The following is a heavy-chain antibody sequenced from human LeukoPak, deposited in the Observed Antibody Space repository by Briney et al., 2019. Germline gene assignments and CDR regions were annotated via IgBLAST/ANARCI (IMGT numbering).Heavy chain of an antibody. CDR3: AKGNGGNSGEYFYYGMDV. J-gene: IGHJ6*02. CDR1: GFILSSYA. V-gene: IGHV3-23*01. D-gene: IGHD4-23*01. CDR2: ISGSGGST. Sequence: GGSLRLSCAASGFILSSYAMSWVRQAPGKGLEWVSAISGSGGSTYYADSVKGRFTISRDNSKNTLYLQMNSLRAEDTAVYYCAKGNGGNSGEYFYYGMDVWGQGTTVTVSS.